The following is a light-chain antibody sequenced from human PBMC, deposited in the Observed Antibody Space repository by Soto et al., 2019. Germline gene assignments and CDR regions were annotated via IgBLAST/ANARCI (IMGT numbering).Light chain of an antibody. CDR3: QQYISYPYT. J-gene: IGKJ2*01. CDR2: KAS. Sequence: DIQMTQSPSTLSASVGDRVTITCRASQSISSWLAWYQQKPGKAPKLLIYKASILQSGVPSRFSGSGSGTEFTLTISSLQPDDFTTYYCQQYISYPYTFGQGTKLEI. CDR1: QSISSW. V-gene: IGKV1-5*03.